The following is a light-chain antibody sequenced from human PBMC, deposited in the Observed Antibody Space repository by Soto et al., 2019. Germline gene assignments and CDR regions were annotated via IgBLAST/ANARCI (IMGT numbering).Light chain of an antibody. CDR1: SNDVGRYNY. J-gene: IGLJ2*01. V-gene: IGLV2-11*01. CDR2: DVS. CDR3: CSYAVSYTFGLV. Sequence: QSALTQPRSVSASPGQSVTISCTGTSNDVGRYNYVSWYQQHPGKAPKLLIYDVSKRPSGVPDRFSGSKSGNTASLTISGLQAEDDADYYCCSYAVSYTFGLVFGGGTKLTVL.